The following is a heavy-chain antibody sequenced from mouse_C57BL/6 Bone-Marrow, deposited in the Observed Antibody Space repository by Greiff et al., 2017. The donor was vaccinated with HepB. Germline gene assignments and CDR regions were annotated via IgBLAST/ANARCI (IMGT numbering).Heavy chain of an antibody. D-gene: IGHD1-1*01. CDR2: ILPGSGST. CDR3: ARRTNYDGSSHWYFDV. J-gene: IGHJ1*03. CDR1: GYTFTGYW. Sequence: VKLQESGAELMKPGASVKLSCKATGYTFTGYWIEWVKQRPGHGLEWIGEILPGSGSTNYNEKFKGKATFTADTSSNTAYMQLSSLTTEDSAIYYCARRTNYDGSSHWYFDVWGTGTTVTVSS. V-gene: IGHV1-9*01.